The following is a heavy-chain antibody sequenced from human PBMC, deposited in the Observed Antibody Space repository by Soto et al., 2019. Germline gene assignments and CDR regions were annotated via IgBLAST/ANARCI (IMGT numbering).Heavy chain of an antibody. J-gene: IGHJ5*02. CDR3: ARDPSGVVPAARSNWFDP. Sequence: GGSLRLSXAASGFTFSSYAMHWVRQAPGKGLEWVAVISYDGSNKYYADSVKGRFTISRDNSKNTLYLQMNSLRAEDTAVYYCARDPSGVVPAARSNWFDPWGQGTLVTVSS. V-gene: IGHV3-30-3*01. D-gene: IGHD2-2*01. CDR1: GFTFSSYA. CDR2: ISYDGSNK.